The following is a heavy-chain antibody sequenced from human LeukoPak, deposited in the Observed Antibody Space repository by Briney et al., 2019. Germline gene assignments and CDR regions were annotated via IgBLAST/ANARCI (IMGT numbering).Heavy chain of an antibody. CDR1: GGSISSYY. J-gene: IGHJ5*02. CDR3: AREGVTIFGVVLGNWFDP. V-gene: IGHV4-4*07. CDR2: IYTSGST. Sequence: SETLSLTCTVSGGSISSYYWSWIRQPAGKGLEWIGRIYTSGSTNYSPSLKSRVTMSVDTSKNQFSLKLSSVTAADTAVYYCAREGVTIFGVVLGNWFDPWGQGTLVTVSS. D-gene: IGHD3-3*01.